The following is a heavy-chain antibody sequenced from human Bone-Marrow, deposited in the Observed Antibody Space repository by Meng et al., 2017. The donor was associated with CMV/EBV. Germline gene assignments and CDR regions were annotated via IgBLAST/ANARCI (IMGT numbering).Heavy chain of an antibody. J-gene: IGHJ6*02. D-gene: IGHD4-11*01. V-gene: IGHV3-74*01. CDR3: ARDPMTTVTIYYGMDV. CDR2: INSDGSST. Sequence: GESLKISCTASGFTFNSHVMYWVRQAPGKGLVWVSRINSDGSSTSYADSVKGRFTISRDNAKNTLYLQMNSLRAEDTAVYYCARDPMTTVTIYYGMDVWGQGTTVTVSS. CDR1: GFTFNSHV.